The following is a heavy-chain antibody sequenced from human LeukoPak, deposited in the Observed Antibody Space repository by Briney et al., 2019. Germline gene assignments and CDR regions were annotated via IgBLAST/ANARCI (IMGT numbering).Heavy chain of an antibody. CDR3: AIGPRNLAYYYYGMDV. J-gene: IGHJ6*02. D-gene: IGHD3-3*02. CDR1: GFTFISTN. V-gene: IGHV3-21*04. CDR2: ISRSSSYI. Sequence: PRGPLRLSCAAPGFTFISTNMNWGRQAPGKGLGWVSSISRSSSYIYYADSVKGRFTISRDNAKNSLYLQMNSLRAEDTALYYCAIGPRNLAYYYYGMDVWGQGTTVTVSS.